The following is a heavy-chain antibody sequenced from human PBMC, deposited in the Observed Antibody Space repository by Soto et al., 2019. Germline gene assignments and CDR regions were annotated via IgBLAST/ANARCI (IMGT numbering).Heavy chain of an antibody. D-gene: IGHD3-16*01. V-gene: IGHV4-30-4*01. CDR3: ARDQGGDRYGYVRTNYRLDV. Sequence: TYIVSSGSISRGDYYGTWIRQPTGKGLEWIGYIYHSESTNYNPSLKSRVTISVDTSKNRFSLKLSSVTAADTAVYYCARDQGGDRYGYVRTNYRLDVWGPWPTVT. CDR2: IYHSEST. CDR1: SGSISRGDYY. J-gene: IGHJ6*02.